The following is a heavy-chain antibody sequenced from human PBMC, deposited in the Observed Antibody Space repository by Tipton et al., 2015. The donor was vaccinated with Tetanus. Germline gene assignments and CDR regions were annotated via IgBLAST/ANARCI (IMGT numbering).Heavy chain of an antibody. V-gene: IGHV4-4*07. Sequence: LRLSCTVSGGSLNTFYWHWVRQPAGKGLEWIGRVYSSGSTNYNPPLKSRVTMPIDAPKNQFSLELTSVTAADTAVYYCARDFRERSGTYYSYYYTMDVWGQGTTVTVSS. J-gene: IGHJ6*02. CDR2: VYSSGST. CDR3: ARDFRERSGTYYSYYYTMDV. CDR1: GGSLNTFY. D-gene: IGHD1-26*01.